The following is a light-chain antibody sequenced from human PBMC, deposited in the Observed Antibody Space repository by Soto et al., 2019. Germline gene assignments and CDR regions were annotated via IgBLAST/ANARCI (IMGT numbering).Light chain of an antibody. V-gene: IGKV3-20*01. J-gene: IGKJ1*01. CDR3: QQYGSSPGT. CDR2: GAS. CDR1: QRVSSSY. Sequence: EIVLTQSPGTLSLSPGKRATLSCRASQRVSSSYLAWYQQKPGQAPRLLIYGASSRATGIPDRFSGSGSGTDFTLTISRLEPEDFAVYYCQQYGSSPGTFGQGTKVDIK.